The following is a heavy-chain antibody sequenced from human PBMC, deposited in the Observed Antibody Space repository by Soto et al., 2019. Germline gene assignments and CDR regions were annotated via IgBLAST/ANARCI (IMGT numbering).Heavy chain of an antibody. V-gene: IGHV3-15*01. CDR3: NTAPFSDWGGDCYPLEDAFDI. J-gene: IGHJ3*02. Sequence: PGGSLRLSCAASGFTFSNAWMSWVRQAPGKGLEWVGRIKSKTDGGTTDYAAPVNGRFTISRDDSKNTLYLQMNSLKTEDTAVYYCNTAPFSDWGGDCYPLEDAFDIWGQGTMVTVSS. CDR1: GFTFSNAW. D-gene: IGHD2-21*02. CDR2: IKSKTDGGTT.